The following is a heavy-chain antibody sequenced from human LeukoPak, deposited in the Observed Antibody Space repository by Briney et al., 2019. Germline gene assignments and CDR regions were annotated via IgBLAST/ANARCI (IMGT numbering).Heavy chain of an antibody. CDR1: GFTFSSYG. Sequence: GGSLRLSCAASGFTFSSYGMHWVRQAPGRGLEWVAVIWYDGSNKYYADSVKGRFTISRDNSKNTLYLQMNSLGAEDTAVSYCAKDMVEYGDYYYFDYWGQGTLVTVSS. J-gene: IGHJ4*02. CDR3: AKDMVEYGDYYYFDY. D-gene: IGHD4-17*01. V-gene: IGHV3-33*06. CDR2: IWYDGSNK.